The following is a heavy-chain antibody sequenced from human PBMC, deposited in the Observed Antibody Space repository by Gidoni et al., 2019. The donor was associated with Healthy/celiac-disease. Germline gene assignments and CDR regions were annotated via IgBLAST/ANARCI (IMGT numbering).Heavy chain of an antibody. CDR3: ARDRGYWRGGMSPRGDYYFDY. CDR1: GGSFSGYY. CDR2: INHSGST. V-gene: IGHV4-34*01. D-gene: IGHD2-15*01. J-gene: IGHJ4*02. Sequence: QVQLQQWGAGLLTPSETLSLTCAVYGGSFSGYYWSWIRQPPGKGLEWIGEINHSGSTNYNPSLKSRVTISVDTSKNQFSLKLSSVTAADTAVYYCARDRGYWRGGMSPRGDYYFDYWGQGTLVTVSS.